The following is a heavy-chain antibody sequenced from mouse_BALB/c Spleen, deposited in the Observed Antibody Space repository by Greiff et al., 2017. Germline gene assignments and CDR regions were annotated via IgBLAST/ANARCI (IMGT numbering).Heavy chain of an antibody. CDR1: GFTFSSYG. Sequence: EVKLVESGGDLVKPGGSLKLSCAASGFTFSSYGMSWVRQTPDKRLEWVATISSGGSYTYYPDSVKGRFTISRDNAKNTLYLQMSSLKSEDTAMYYCARPSLYYFDYWGQGTTLTVSS. V-gene: IGHV5-6*02. J-gene: IGHJ2*01. D-gene: IGHD6-1*01. CDR3: ARPSLYYFDY. CDR2: ISSGGSYT.